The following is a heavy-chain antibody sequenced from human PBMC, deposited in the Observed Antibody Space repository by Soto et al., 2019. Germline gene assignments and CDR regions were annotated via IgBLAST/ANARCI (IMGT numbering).Heavy chain of an antibody. V-gene: IGHV6-1*01. CDR1: GDSVSSNSAA. CDR2: TYYRSKWYK. D-gene: IGHD6-6*01. CDR3: AGIHSSSSSDMDV. Sequence: SQTLSLTCVISGDSVSSNSAAWNWIRQSPSGGLEWLGRTYYRSKWYKNYAVSVKSRITINPDTSKNQFSLQLNSVTPEDTAVYYCAGIHSSSSSDMDVWGQGTTVTVSS. J-gene: IGHJ6*02.